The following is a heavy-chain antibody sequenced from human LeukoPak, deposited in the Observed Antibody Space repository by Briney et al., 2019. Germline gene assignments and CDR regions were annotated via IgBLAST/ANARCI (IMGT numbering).Heavy chain of an antibody. V-gene: IGHV3-30*18. J-gene: IGHJ4*02. Sequence: GGSLRLSCAASGFTFSSYGMHWVRQAPGKGLEWVAVISYDGSNKYYADSVKGRFTISRDNSKNTLYLQMNSLRAEDTAMYYCAKDGCSSTSCYVDYWGQGTLVTVSS. CDR1: GFTFSSYG. CDR3: AKDGCSSTSCYVDY. D-gene: IGHD2-2*01. CDR2: ISYDGSNK.